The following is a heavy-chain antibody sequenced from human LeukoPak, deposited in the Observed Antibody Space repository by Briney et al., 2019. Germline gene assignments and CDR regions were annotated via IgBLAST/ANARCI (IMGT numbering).Heavy chain of an antibody. Sequence: WASVTVSCTASGYTFTKYYMHWVRQAPGQGLEWMGIIDPSGGGTTYAQQFQGRVTMARDTSTTTVYMELSSLRSEDTAVYYCATWGSSSSPLPSMDVWGQGTTVIVSS. CDR1: GYTFTKYY. D-gene: IGHD6-13*01. CDR2: IDPSGGGT. CDR3: ATWGSSSSPLPSMDV. V-gene: IGHV1-46*01. J-gene: IGHJ6*02.